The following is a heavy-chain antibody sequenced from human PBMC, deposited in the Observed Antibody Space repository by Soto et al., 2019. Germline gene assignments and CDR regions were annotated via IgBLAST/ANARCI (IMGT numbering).Heavy chain of an antibody. D-gene: IGHD2-15*01. CDR2: ISYDGSHK. J-gene: IGHJ4*02. CDR1: GFTFSNYG. Sequence: QVQLVESGGGVVQPRRSLRLSCAGSGFTFSNYGLHWVRQAPGKGLEWVAVISYDGSHKYYADSVKGRFTISRDNSNTMHYLQVDRLRAEDTAVYYWAEDGAPRYCGRSSCHPAGAYWGQGTLVTVSS. V-gene: IGHV3-30*18. CDR3: AEDGAPRYCGRSSCHPAGAY.